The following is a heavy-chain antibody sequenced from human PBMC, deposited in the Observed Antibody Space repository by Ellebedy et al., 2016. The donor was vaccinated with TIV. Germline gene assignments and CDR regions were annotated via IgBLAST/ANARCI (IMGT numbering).Heavy chain of an antibody. D-gene: IGHD2-21*01. Sequence: GESLKISCAASGFTFSSYAMGWVRQAPGKGLEWVAIISYDGSSKYYADSVKGRFTISRDNAKNSLYLQMNSLRDEDTAVYYCARPYDGGSYVPWDWGQGTLVTVSS. V-gene: IGHV3-30-3*01. J-gene: IGHJ4*02. CDR1: GFTFSSYA. CDR3: ARPYDGGSYVPWD. CDR2: ISYDGSSK.